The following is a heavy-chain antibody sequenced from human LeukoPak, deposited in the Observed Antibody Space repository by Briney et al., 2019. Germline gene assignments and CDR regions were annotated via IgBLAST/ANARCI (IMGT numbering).Heavy chain of an antibody. D-gene: IGHD2-15*01. CDR3: ARDCSGGSCYGAFDI. CDR1: GASIRSGDYY. CDR2: IYNSGST. V-gene: IGHV4-30-4*01. J-gene: IGHJ3*02. Sequence: PSETLSLTCTVSGASIRSGDYYWSWIRQPPGKGLEWIGYIYNSGSTYYNPSLKSRITISVDTSENRFSLKLSSVTATDTAVYYCARDCSGGSCYGAFDIWGQGTMVTVSS.